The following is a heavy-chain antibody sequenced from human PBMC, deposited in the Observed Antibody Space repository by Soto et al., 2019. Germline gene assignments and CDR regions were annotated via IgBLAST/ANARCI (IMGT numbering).Heavy chain of an antibody. J-gene: IGHJ4*02. V-gene: IGHV1-3*01. Sequence: ASVKVSCKASGYTLTSYAMRWVRQAPGQRLKWMGWINAGNGNTKYSQKFQGRVTITRDTSASTAYMELSSLRSEDTAVYYCARSIVVVTALDYWGQGTTVTVSS. CDR2: INAGNGNT. CDR1: GYTLTSYA. D-gene: IGHD2-21*02. CDR3: ARSIVVVTALDY.